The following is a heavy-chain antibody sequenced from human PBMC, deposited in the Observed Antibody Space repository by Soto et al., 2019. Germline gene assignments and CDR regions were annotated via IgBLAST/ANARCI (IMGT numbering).Heavy chain of an antibody. V-gene: IGHV1-46*01. CDR2: INPSGGST. CDR1: GYTFTSYY. J-gene: IGHJ3*02. D-gene: IGHD6-25*01. Sequence: ASVKVSCKASGYTFTSYYMHWVRQAPGQGLEWMGIINPSGGSTSYAQKFQGGVTMTRDTSTSTVYMELSSLRSEDTAVYYCARDFNSGATVDIWSQGTMVTVSS. CDR3: ARDFNSGATVDI.